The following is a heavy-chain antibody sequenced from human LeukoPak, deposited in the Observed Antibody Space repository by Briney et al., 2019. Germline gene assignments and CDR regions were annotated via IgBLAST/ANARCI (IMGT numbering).Heavy chain of an antibody. Sequence: GASVKVSCKASGYTFNNYDINWVRQAPGQGLEWMGWINTYNGRTNYAQKLQGRVTMTTDTSTSTAYMELRSLRSDDTAVYYCARDPTLTTCSGGSCYSDYWGQGTLVTVSS. D-gene: IGHD2-15*01. CDR1: GYTFNNYD. J-gene: IGHJ4*02. CDR3: ARDPTLTTCSGGSCYSDY. CDR2: INTYNGRT. V-gene: IGHV1-18*01.